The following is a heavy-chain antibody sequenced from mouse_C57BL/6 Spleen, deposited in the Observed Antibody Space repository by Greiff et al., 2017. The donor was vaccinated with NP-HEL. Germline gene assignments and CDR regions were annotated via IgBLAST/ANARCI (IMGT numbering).Heavy chain of an antibody. V-gene: IGHV2-2*01. D-gene: IGHD2-5*01. CDR3: ARNSGGYSISFAD. J-gene: IGHJ3*01. CDR1: GFSLTSYG. CDR2: IWSGGST. Sequence: VQLQQSGPGLVQPSQSLSITCTVSGFSLTSYGVHWVRQSPGKGLEWLGVIWSGGSTDYNAAFISRLCISKNNSKRQVFCKMNSLQTDDTAMYYCARNSGGYSISFADWGQGTLVTVSA.